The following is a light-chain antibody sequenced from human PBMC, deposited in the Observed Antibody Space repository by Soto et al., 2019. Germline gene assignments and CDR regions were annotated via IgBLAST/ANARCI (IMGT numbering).Light chain of an antibody. CDR3: SSFTSSITYV. CDR2: DVT. V-gene: IGLV2-14*01. CDR1: SSDVGGYNS. J-gene: IGLJ1*01. Sequence: SALTQPASVSGSPGQSITICCSGTSSDVGGYNSVSWYRQDPGKAPKLMIYDVTNRPSGVSNRFSGSKSGNTASLTISGLQTEDEADYYCSSFTSSITYVFGTGTKVTVL.